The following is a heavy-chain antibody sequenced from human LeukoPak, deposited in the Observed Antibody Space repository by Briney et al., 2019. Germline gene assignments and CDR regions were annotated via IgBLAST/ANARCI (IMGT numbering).Heavy chain of an antibody. CDR2: IWYDGSNK. Sequence: SGGSLRLSCAASGFTFSSYGMPWVRQAPGKGLEWVAVIWYDGSNKYYADSVKGRFTISRDNSKNTLYLQMNSLRAEDTAVYYCARDGIAAAGTLDYWGQGTLVTVSS. V-gene: IGHV3-33*01. CDR3: ARDGIAAAGTLDY. D-gene: IGHD6-13*01. CDR1: GFTFSSYG. J-gene: IGHJ4*02.